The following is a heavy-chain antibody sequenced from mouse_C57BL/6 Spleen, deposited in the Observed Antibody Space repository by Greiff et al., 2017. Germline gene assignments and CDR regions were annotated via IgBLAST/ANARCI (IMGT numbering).Heavy chain of an antibody. D-gene: IGHD3-2*02. CDR2: IDPANGNT. Sequence: VQLQQSVAELVRPGASVKLSCTASGFNIKNTYMHWVKQRPEQGLEWIGRIDPANGNTKYTSKFQGKATITADTSSNTAYLQLSSLTSEDTAIFYCAGPSTSSGYMWDWFAYWGQGTLVTVSA. CDR1: GFNIKNTY. V-gene: IGHV14-3*01. J-gene: IGHJ3*01. CDR3: AGPSTSSGYMWDWFAY.